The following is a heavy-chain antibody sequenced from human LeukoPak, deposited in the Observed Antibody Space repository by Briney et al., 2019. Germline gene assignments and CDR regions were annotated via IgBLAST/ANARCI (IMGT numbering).Heavy chain of an antibody. Sequence: GGSLRLSCAASGFTFDDYAMHWVRQAPGKGLEWASGISWNSGSIGYADSVKGRFTISRDNAKNSLYLQMNSLRAEDTALYYCAKDFGSGIAAGIDYWGQGTLVTVSS. CDR2: ISWNSGSI. V-gene: IGHV3-9*01. CDR3: AKDFGSGIAAGIDY. D-gene: IGHD6-13*01. J-gene: IGHJ4*02. CDR1: GFTFDDYA.